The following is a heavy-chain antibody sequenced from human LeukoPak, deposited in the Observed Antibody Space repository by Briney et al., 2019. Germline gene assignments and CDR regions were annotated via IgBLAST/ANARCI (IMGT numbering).Heavy chain of an antibody. D-gene: IGHD2-2*01. J-gene: IGHJ4*02. CDR1: RFTVSSYE. Sequence: GGSLRLSCAASRFTVSSYEINWVRQAPGKGLEWVSYISSSGSTIYYADSVKGRFTISRDNAKNSLYLQMNSLRAEDTAVYYCARDRLLGSTSSDYWGQGTLVTVSS. CDR2: ISSSGSTI. V-gene: IGHV3-48*03. CDR3: ARDRLLGSTSSDY.